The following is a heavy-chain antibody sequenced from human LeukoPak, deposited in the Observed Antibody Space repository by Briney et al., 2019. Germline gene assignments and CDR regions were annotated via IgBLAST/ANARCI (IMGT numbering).Heavy chain of an antibody. J-gene: IGHJ3*02. CDR3: ARDSVGGTGHDAFDI. Sequence: PSETLSLTCTVSGGSINSATYYWGWIRQPPGKGLEWIGSIYYSGSAYYSSSLKSRVTILVDTSKNQFSLKLSSVTAADTAVYYCARDSVGGTGHDAFDIWGQGTMATVSS. CDR1: GGSINSATYY. CDR2: IYYSGSA. D-gene: IGHD1-26*01. V-gene: IGHV4-39*07.